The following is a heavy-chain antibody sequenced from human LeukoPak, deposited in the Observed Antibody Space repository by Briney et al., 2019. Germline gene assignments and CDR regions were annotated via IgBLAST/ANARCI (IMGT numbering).Heavy chain of an antibody. V-gene: IGHV4-4*07. J-gene: IGHJ4*02. CDR2: IFTSGTT. CDR1: GASISPYY. CDR3: ARDRDSGSSSNRYYFDY. D-gene: IGHD1-26*01. Sequence: SETLSLTCTVSGASISPYYWSWVRQPAGKGLEWIGRIFTSGTTNYNPSLKSRVTMSVDTSKNQFSLKLSSVTAADTAVYYCARDRDSGSSSNRYYFDYWGQGTLVTVSS.